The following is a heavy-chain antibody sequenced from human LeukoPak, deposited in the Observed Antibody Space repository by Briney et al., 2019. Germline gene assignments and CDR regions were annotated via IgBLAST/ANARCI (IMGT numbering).Heavy chain of an antibody. CDR1: GFTFSGSA. D-gene: IGHD3-10*01. Sequence: GGSLGLSCAASGFTFSGSAMHWVRQASGKGLEWVGRIRSKANSYATAYAASVKGRFTISRDDSKNTAYLQMNSLKTEDTAVYYCRSRYGSGSYYRDYWGQGTLVTVSS. CDR2: IRSKANSYAT. CDR3: RSRYGSGSYYRDY. J-gene: IGHJ4*02. V-gene: IGHV3-73*01.